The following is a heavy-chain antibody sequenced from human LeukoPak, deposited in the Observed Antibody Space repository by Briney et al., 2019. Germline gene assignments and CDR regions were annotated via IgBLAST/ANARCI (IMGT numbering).Heavy chain of an antibody. Sequence: GSLRLSCAASGFGFSSYAMSWVRQAPGKGLEWVSAISGSGGSTYYADSVKGRFTISRDNSKNTLYLQMNSLRAEDTAVYYCAKDPRAPGIRLYYFDYWGQGTLVTVSS. CDR3: AKDPRAPGIRLYYFDY. V-gene: IGHV3-23*01. D-gene: IGHD5-12*01. J-gene: IGHJ4*02. CDR2: ISGSGGST. CDR1: GFGFSSYA.